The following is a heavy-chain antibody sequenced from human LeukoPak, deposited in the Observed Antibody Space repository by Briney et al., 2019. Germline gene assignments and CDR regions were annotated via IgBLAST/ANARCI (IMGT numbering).Heavy chain of an antibody. V-gene: IGHV3-23*01. CDR3: ARSLTIFGVVIPSFDY. CDR1: GFTFSSYA. CDR2: ISGSGGST. D-gene: IGHD3-3*01. Sequence: GGSLRLSCAASGFTFSSYAMSWVLEAPGKGLEWVSAISGSGGSTYCADSVKGRFTISRDNSKNTLYLQMNSLRAEDTAVYYCARSLTIFGVVIPSFDYWGQGTLLTVSS. J-gene: IGHJ4*02.